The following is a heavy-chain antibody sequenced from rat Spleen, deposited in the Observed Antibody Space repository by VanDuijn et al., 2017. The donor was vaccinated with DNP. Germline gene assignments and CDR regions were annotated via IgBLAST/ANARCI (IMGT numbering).Heavy chain of an antibody. V-gene: IGHV3-1*01. CDR1: GYSITSNY. Sequence: EVQLQESGSGLVKPSQSLSLTCSVTGYSITSNYWGWIRKFPGNKMEYIGHISYSGSTNYNPSLRSRISITRDTSKNHFSLHLNSVTTEDTATYYCARWTRYFDYWGQGVMVTVSS. D-gene: IGHD1-7*01. CDR2: ISYSGST. CDR3: ARWTRYFDY. J-gene: IGHJ2*01.